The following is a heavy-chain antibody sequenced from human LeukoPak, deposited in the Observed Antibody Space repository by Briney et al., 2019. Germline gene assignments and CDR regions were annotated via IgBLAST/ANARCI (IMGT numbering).Heavy chain of an antibody. CDR3: ARDRSSGGSCYSH. Sequence: GGSLRLSCAASGFTFSSYSMNWVRQAPGKGLEWASSISSSSSYIYYADSVKGRFTISRDNAKNSLYLQMNSLRAEDTAVYYCARDRSSGGSCYSHWGQGTLVTVSS. J-gene: IGHJ4*02. CDR2: ISSSSSYI. CDR1: GFTFSSYS. D-gene: IGHD2-15*01. V-gene: IGHV3-21*01.